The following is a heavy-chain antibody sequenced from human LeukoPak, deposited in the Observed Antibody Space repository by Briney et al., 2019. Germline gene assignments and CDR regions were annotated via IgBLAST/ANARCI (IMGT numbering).Heavy chain of an antibody. V-gene: IGHV3-15*01. CDR1: GFTFSNAW. Sequence: PGGSLRLSCVASGFTFSNAWINWVRQAPGKGLEWVGHIKTKSDGGPTDYAAPVKGRFTISRDDSKNTLYLQMNSLKTEDTAVYYCTTNDAFDIWGQGTMVTVSS. J-gene: IGHJ3*02. CDR3: TTNDAFDI. CDR2: IKTKSDGGPT.